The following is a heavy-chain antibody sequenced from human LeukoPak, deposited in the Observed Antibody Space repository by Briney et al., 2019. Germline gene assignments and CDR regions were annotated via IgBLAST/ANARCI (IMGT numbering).Heavy chain of an antibody. CDR2: FYYSGST. J-gene: IGHJ4*02. CDR1: GGSISSHY. CDR3: ARDTRDYGDYVFDY. D-gene: IGHD4-17*01. Sequence: SETLSLTCTVSGGSISSHYWSWLRQPPGKGLEWIGYFYYSGSTNYNPSLKSRVTISVDTSKNQFSLKLSSVTAADTAVYYCARDTRDYGDYVFDYWGQGTLVTVSS. V-gene: IGHV4-59*11.